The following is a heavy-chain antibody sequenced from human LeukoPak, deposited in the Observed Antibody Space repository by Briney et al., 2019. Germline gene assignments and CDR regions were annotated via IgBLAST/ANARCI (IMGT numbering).Heavy chain of an antibody. CDR3: ARVYYDFWSGYYVAHDAFDI. D-gene: IGHD3-3*01. CDR2: INPSGGST. J-gene: IGHJ3*02. V-gene: IGHV1-46*01. CDR1: GYTFTSYY. Sequence: ASVKVSCKASGYTFTSYYMHWVRQAPGQGLEWMGIINPSGGSTSYAQKFQGRVTMTRDTSTSTVYMELSSLRSEDTAVYYCARVYYDFWSGYYVAHDAFDIWGQGTMVTVSS.